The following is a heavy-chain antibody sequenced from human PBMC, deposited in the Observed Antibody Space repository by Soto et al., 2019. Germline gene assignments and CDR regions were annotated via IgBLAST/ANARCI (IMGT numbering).Heavy chain of an antibody. V-gene: IGHV1-3*01. CDR1: GYTFTSYA. D-gene: IGHD4-17*01. CDR3: ARGAEAYGDYVWNY. CDR2: INAGNGNT. Sequence: ASVKVSCKASGYTFTSYAMHWVRQAPGQRLEWMGWINAGNGNTKYSQKFQGRVTITRDTSASTAYMELSSLRSEDTAVYYCARGAEAYGDYVWNYWGQGTLVTVSS. J-gene: IGHJ4*02.